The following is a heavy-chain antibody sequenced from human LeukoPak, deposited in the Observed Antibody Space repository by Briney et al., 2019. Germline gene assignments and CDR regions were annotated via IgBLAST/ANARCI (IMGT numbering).Heavy chain of an antibody. CDR3: ALTTRGY. D-gene: IGHD1-1*01. V-gene: IGHV3-30*02. CDR1: GVNFVNFG. CDR2: IRFNGTTK. Sequence: PGGSLRLTCAASGVNFVNFGMHWVRQASGKGLEWVAFIRFNGTTKVYGDSVEGRFIISRDNSKNTLYLQMNGLTLEDTAVYYCALTTRGYWGHGTLVTVSS. J-gene: IGHJ4*01.